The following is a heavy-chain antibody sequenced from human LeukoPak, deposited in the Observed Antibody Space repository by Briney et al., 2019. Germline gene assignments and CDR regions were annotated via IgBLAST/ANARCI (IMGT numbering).Heavy chain of an antibody. CDR2: ISAYNGKT. D-gene: IGHD3-22*01. CDR1: GYTFTSHG. Sequence: AAVKVSGKPSGYTFTSHGISWVRQAPGQGLEWMGWISAYNGKTIYAQKLHGRVTKTPDTSSRTAYMELRSMRSDDTAVYYYARAVYPDYYDSIGYYDDAFDIWGQGTMVTVSS. J-gene: IGHJ3*02. CDR3: ARAVYPDYYDSIGYYDDAFDI. V-gene: IGHV1-18*01.